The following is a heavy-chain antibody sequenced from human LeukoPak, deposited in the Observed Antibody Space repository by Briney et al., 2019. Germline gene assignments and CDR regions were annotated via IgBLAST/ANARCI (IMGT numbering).Heavy chain of an antibody. Sequence: ASVKVSCKASGYTFTGYYMHWMRQAPGQGLEWMGWINPNSGGTNYAQKFQGRVTMTRDTSISTAYMELSRLRSDDTAVYYCARDRGIVVVPAAMHNWFDPWGQGTLVTVSS. CDR1: GYTFTGYY. V-gene: IGHV1-2*02. CDR3: ARDRGIVVVPAAMHNWFDP. CDR2: INPNSGGT. J-gene: IGHJ5*02. D-gene: IGHD2-2*01.